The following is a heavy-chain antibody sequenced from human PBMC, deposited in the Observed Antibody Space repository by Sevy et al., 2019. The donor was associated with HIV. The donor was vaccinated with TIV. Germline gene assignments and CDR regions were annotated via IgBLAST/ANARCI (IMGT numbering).Heavy chain of an antibody. Sequence: GGSLRLSCVASGFTFSSNWMSWVRQAPGKGLEWVANVKQDMSEKYYADSVKGRFTISRVNAKNSLYLQMNSLRAEDTAVYYCARAQQVTMLVVIGGLYFDLWGQGTLVTVSS. CDR1: GFTFSSNW. D-gene: IGHD2-21*01. CDR3: ARAQQVTMLVVIGGLYFDL. J-gene: IGHJ4*02. CDR2: VKQDMSEK. V-gene: IGHV3-7*01.